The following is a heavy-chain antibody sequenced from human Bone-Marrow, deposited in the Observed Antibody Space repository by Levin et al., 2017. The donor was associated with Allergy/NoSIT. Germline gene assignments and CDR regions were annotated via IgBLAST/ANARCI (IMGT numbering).Heavy chain of an antibody. J-gene: IGHJ6*02. CDR1: GYTFTSYG. D-gene: IGHD1-14*01. V-gene: IGHV1-18*01. CDR3: ARANHTEIRANPIYYYYDYGMDV. CDR2: ISAYNGNT. Sequence: WASVKVSCKASGYTFTSYGISWVRQAPGQGLEWMGWISAYNGNTNYAQKLQGRVTMTTDTSTSTAYMELRSLRSDDTAVYYCARANHTEIRANPIYYYYDYGMDVWGQGTTVTVSS.